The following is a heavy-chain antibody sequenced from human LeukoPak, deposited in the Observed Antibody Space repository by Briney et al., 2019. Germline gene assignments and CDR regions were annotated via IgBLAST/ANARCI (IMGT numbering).Heavy chain of an antibody. CDR1: GFSISSGSYY. CDR2: IYTSGST. D-gene: IGHD3-3*01. Sequence: SETLSLTCTVSGFSISSGSYYWSWIRQPAGKGLEWIGRIYTSGSTNYNPSLKSRVTISVDTSKNQFSLKLSSVTAADTAVYYCARSSTIFGVVTISDYMDVWGKGTTVTVSS. CDR3: ARSSTIFGVVTISDYMDV. V-gene: IGHV4-61*02. J-gene: IGHJ6*03.